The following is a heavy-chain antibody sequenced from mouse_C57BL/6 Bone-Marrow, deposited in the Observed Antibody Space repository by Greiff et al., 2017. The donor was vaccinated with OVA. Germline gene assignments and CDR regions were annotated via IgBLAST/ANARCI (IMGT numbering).Heavy chain of an antibody. Sequence: EVKLVESGGDLVKPGGSLKLSCAASGFTFSSYGMSWVRQTPDKRLEWVATLSSGGSYTDYPDSVKGRFTISRDNAKNTLYLQMSSLKSEDTAMYYCARHEIKGFAYWGQGTLVTVSA. CDR3: ARHEIKGFAY. CDR1: GFTFSSYG. CDR2: LSSGGSYT. J-gene: IGHJ3*01. D-gene: IGHD2-4*01. V-gene: IGHV5-6*01.